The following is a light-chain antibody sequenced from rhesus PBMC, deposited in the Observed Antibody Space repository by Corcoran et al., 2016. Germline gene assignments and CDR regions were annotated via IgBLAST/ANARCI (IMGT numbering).Light chain of an antibody. CDR1: QSISSW. Sequence: DIQMTQSPSSLSASVGDTVTITCRASQSISSWLAWYQQKPGEAPNLRIYNASRLQRGVPSDFSGSGSGTQFTLTISSLQSEDFATSYGKQYNSSPYSFGQGTKVEIK. CDR2: NAS. CDR3: KQYNSSPYS. J-gene: IGKJ2*01. V-gene: IGKV1-22*01.